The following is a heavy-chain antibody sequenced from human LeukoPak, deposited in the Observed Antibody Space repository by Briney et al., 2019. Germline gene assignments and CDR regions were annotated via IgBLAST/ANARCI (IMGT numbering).Heavy chain of an antibody. J-gene: IGHJ4*02. V-gene: IGHV3-23*01. Sequence: GGSLRLSCAASGFTFSSYAMSWVRQAPGKGLEWVSAISGSGGSTYYADSVKGRFPISRDNSKNTLYLQMNSLRAEDTAVYYCAKDRTAYCSSTSCYFDYWGQGTLVTVSS. CDR3: AKDRTAYCSSTSCYFDY. D-gene: IGHD2-2*01. CDR2: ISGSGGST. CDR1: GFTFSSYA.